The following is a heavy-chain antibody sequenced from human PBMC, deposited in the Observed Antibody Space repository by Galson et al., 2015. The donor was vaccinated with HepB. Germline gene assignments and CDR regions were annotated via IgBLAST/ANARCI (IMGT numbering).Heavy chain of an antibody. CDR1: GYTFTSYG. J-gene: IGHJ6*02. CDR2: ISAYNGNT. CDR3: ARGHTDLRWGELLHYYGMDV. Sequence: SAKVSCKASGYTFTSYGISWVRQAPGQGLEWMGWISAYNGNTNYAQKLQGRVTMTTDTSTSTAYMELRSLRSDDTAVYYCARGHTDLRWGELLHYYGMDVWGQGTTVTVSS. V-gene: IGHV1-18*04. D-gene: IGHD1-26*01.